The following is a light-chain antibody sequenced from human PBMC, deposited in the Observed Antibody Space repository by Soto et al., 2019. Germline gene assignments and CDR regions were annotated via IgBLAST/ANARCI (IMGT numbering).Light chain of an antibody. CDR1: QTVSSK. CDR2: GAS. J-gene: IGKJ1*01. Sequence: EIVMTQSPATLSVSPGERATLSCRAIQTVSSKLAWYQLKPGQAPRLLIYGASTRATDIPARFSGSGSGTDFALTIGSLQSEDFAVYYCQQYNNWPPAFGQGTPVE. V-gene: IGKV3-15*01. CDR3: QQYNNWPPA.